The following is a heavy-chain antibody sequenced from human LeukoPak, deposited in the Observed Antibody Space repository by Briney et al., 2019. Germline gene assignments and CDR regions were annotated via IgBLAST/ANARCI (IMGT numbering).Heavy chain of an antibody. J-gene: IGHJ4*02. CDR2: ISAYNGNT. Sequence: GASVKVSCKASGYTFTSYGISWVPQAPGQGLEWMGWISAYNGNTNYAQKLQDRVTMTTDTSTSTAYMGLRSLRSDDTAVYYCARWRSGGSSCADYWGQGTLVTVSS. CDR1: GYTFTSYG. CDR3: ARWRSGGSSCADY. D-gene: IGHD2-15*01. V-gene: IGHV1-18*01.